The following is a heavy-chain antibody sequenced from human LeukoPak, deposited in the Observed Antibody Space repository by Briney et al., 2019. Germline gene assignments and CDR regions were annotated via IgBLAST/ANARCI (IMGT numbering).Heavy chain of an antibody. CDR2: IYYSGST. J-gene: IGHJ5*02. V-gene: IGHV4-59*08. Sequence: SETLSLTCTVSGGSISSYYWSWIRQPPGKGLEWIGYIYYSGSTNYNPSLKSRVTISVDTSKNQFSLKLSSVTAADTAVYYCARQSRGSGSLSFLWFDPWGQGTLVTVSS. D-gene: IGHD3-10*01. CDR3: ARQSRGSGSLSFLWFDP. CDR1: GGSISSYY.